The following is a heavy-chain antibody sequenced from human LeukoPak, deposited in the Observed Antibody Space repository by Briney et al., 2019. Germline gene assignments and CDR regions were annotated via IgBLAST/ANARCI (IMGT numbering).Heavy chain of an antibody. CDR2: IYYSGST. D-gene: IGHD3-10*01. J-gene: IGHJ4*02. CDR1: GGSISSSSYY. CDR3: ASPPNYYGSGRPGEDY. Sequence: SETLSLTCTVSGGSISSSSYYWGWIRQPPGKRLEWIGGIYYSGSTYYNPSLKSRVTISVDTSKNQFSLKLSPVTAADTAVYYCASPPNYYGSGRPGEDYWGQGTLVTVSS. V-gene: IGHV4-39*01.